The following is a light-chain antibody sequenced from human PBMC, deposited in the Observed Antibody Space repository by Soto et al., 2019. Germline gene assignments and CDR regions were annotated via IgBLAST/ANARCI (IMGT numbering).Light chain of an antibody. CDR3: CSYAGSNTWV. CDR2: EGS. J-gene: IGLJ3*02. Sequence: QSVLTQPASVSGSPGQSITISCTGTSSDVGTYNLVSWYQQHPGKAPKLMIYEGSQRPSRVSNRFSGSKSGNTASLRISGLQAEDEAVYYCCSYAGSNTWVFGGGTKLTVL. V-gene: IGLV2-23*01. CDR1: SSDVGTYNL.